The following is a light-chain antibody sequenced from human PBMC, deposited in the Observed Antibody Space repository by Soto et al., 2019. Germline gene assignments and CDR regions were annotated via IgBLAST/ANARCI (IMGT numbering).Light chain of an antibody. CDR3: QQSNNWPLT. Sequence: EVVMTQSPATLSVSPGERATLSCRASETVRDNLGCYQHKPGQPRVLLIWGATSMATGIPARFSGSGSGTEFTLIISSLQSEDFAVYYCQQSNNWPLTFGGGTKVDIK. CDR2: GAT. J-gene: IGKJ4*02. V-gene: IGKV3D-15*01. CDR1: ETVRDN.